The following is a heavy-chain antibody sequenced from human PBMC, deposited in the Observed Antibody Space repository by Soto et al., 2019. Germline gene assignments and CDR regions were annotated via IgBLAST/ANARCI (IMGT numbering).Heavy chain of an antibody. CDR1: GGSISSSSYY. CDR2: IYYSGST. V-gene: IGHV4-39*01. Sequence: PSETLSLTCTVSGGSISSSSYYWGWIRQPPGKGLEWIGSIYYSGSTYYNPSLKSRVTISVDTSKSQFSLKLSSVTAADTAVYYCASPRFGVYYFDYWGQGTLVTVSS. CDR3: ASPRFGVYYFDY. D-gene: IGHD3-16*01. J-gene: IGHJ4*02.